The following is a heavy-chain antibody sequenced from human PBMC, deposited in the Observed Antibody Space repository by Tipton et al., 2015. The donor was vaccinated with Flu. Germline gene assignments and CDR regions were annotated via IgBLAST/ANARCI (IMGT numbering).Heavy chain of an antibody. Sequence: SLRLSCAASGFTFSSYWMNWVRQAPGKGLEWVANTKQDGSEKYYVDSVKGQFTISRDNAKNSLYLQMTNLRAEDTAVYYCAGGSGWLMDGWGQGTLVTVSS. CDR2: TKQDGSEK. D-gene: IGHD6-19*01. V-gene: IGHV3-7*04. CDR1: GFTFSSYW. CDR3: AGGSGWLMDG. J-gene: IGHJ4*02.